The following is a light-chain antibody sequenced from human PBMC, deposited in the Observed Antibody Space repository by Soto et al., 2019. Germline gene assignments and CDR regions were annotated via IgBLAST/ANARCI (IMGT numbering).Light chain of an antibody. CDR2: GAS. V-gene: IGKV3-20*01. J-gene: IGKJ1*01. CDR3: QQYGSSLPWT. CDR1: QSVSSSY. Sequence: EIVLTQSPGTLSLSPGERATLSCRASQSVSSSYLAWYQQKPGQAPRLLIYGASSRATGIPDRFSGSWSGTDFTITISRLEPEDFSVYYCQQYGSSLPWTFGQGTKVEIK.